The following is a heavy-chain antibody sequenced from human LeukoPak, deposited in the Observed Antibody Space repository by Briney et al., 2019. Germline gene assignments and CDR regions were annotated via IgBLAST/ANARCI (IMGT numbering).Heavy chain of an antibody. V-gene: IGHV3-43*01. D-gene: IGHD5-24*01. CDR1: GFKFADAP. CDR3: AKDVSFRRGHNFDASDI. CDR2: ITRDATDS. J-gene: IGHJ3*02. Sequence: GGSLRLSCTASGFKFADAPMHWVRQPPGKGLEWIALITRDATDSYYADSVKGRFTISRDDSRNALYLQMNSLRSEDTALYYCAKDVSFRRGHNFDASDIWGLGTMVTVSS.